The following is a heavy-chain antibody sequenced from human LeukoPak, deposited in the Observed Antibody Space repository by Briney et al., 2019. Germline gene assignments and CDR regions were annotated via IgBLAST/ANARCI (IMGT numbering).Heavy chain of an antibody. Sequence: SETLSLTCTVSGGSISSSSYYWGWIRQPPGKGLEWIGSIYYSGSTYYNPSLKSRVTISVDTSKNQFSLKLSSVTAADTAVYYCTRLDRFAGFWYLDLWGRGTLVTVSS. CDR1: GGSISSSSYY. CDR2: IYYSGST. J-gene: IGHJ2*01. V-gene: IGHV4-39*07. D-gene: IGHD3-10*01. CDR3: TRLDRFAGFWYLDL.